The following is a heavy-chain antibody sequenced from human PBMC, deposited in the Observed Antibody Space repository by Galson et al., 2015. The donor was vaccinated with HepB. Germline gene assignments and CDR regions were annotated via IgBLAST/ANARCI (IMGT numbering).Heavy chain of an antibody. J-gene: IGHJ4*02. D-gene: IGHD2-2*01. V-gene: IGHV1-8*01. CDR3: ASVSRGGCSSTSCLDY. CDR2: MNPNTGNT. Sequence: SVKVSCKASGYTFANYDINWVRQATGQGLEWMGWMNPNTGNTGYAQKFQGRVTMTRSTSISTAYMELSSLRYEDTAMYYCASVSRGGCSSTSCLDYWGLGTLVTVPS. CDR1: GYTFANYD.